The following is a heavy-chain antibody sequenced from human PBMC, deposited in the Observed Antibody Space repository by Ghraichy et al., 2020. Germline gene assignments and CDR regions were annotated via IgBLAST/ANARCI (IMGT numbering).Heavy chain of an antibody. J-gene: IGHJ4*02. CDR3: AKTYYDYVWGSYRSLKFDY. CDR1: GFTFSSYA. D-gene: IGHD3-16*02. CDR2: ISGSGGST. V-gene: IGHV3-23*01. Sequence: GGSLRLSCAASGFTFSSYAMSWVRQAPGKGLEWVSAISGSGGSTYYADSVKGRFTISRDNSKNTLYLQMNSLRAEDTAIYYCAKTYYDYVWGSYRSLKFDYWGQGTLVTVSS.